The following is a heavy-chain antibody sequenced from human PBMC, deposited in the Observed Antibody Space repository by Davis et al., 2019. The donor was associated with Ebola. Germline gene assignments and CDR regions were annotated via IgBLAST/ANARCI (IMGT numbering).Heavy chain of an antibody. Sequence: GGSLRLSCAASGFTFGNYGMSWVRQAPGKGLEWVSSISARGGSTYYADSVKGRFTISRDNPKNTLYLQMNSLRVDDTAVYYCAKLYMVAATRTFPDYWGQGTLVTVSS. CDR3: AKLYMVAATRTFPDY. V-gene: IGHV3-23*01. CDR2: ISARGGST. D-gene: IGHD1-26*01. CDR1: GFTFGNYG. J-gene: IGHJ4*02.